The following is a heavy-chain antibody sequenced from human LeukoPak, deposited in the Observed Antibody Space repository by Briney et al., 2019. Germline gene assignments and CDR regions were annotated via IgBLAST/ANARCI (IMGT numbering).Heavy chain of an antibody. CDR3: ARDAPGYCSGGTCYNKWFDP. D-gene: IGHD2-15*01. CDR2: LVYDERI. Sequence: GGSLRLSCAASGFPFSSYGMHWVRQAPGKGLEWVARLVYDERIDYANSVKGRFSISRDNSKNTLYLQMNSLRPEDTAVYYCARDAPGYCSGGTCYNKWFDPWGQGTLVAVSS. J-gene: IGHJ5*02. CDR1: GFPFSSYG. V-gene: IGHV3-30*02.